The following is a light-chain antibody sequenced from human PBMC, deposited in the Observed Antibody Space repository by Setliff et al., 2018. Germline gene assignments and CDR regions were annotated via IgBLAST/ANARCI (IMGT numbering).Light chain of an antibody. CDR1: SSDVGGYNY. CDR2: EVT. Sequence: QSALTQPAAVSGSPGQSITISCAGTSSDVGGYNYVSWYQQHPGKAPKLMIYEVTKRPSGVSDCFSGSKSGNTASLTISGLQAEDEADYYCLSYTSETTHALFAGGTKVTVL. V-gene: IGLV2-14*03. CDR3: LSYTSETTHAL. J-gene: IGLJ2*01.